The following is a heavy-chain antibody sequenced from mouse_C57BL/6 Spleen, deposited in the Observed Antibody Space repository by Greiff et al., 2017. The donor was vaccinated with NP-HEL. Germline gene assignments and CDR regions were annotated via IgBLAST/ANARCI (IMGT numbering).Heavy chain of an antibody. CDR1: GYAFSSYL. D-gene: IGHD1-3*01. CDR3: ASELFSYAMDY. CDR2: IYPGDGDT. Sequence: VQLQQSGAELVKPGASVKISCKASGYAFSSYLMNWVKQRPGKGLEWIGQIYPGDGDTNYNGKFKGKATLTADKSSSTAYMQLSSLTSEDSAVYFCASELFSYAMDYWGQETSVTVSS. J-gene: IGHJ4*01. V-gene: IGHV1-80*01.